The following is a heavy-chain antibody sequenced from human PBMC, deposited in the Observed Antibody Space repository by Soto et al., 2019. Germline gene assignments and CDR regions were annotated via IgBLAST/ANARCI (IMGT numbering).Heavy chain of an antibody. CDR2: IYSSGST. V-gene: IGHV3-66*01. J-gene: IGHJ5*01. Sequence: EVQLVESGGGLVQPGGSLRLSCAASGFTVSSSYISWVRQAPGKRLEWVSTIYSSGSTYYADYVRGRCTISRDDSKNTLYLHMNSLSVDDTAAYYCTREASGSGWWSQGSFESWGQGTLVTVSS. CDR1: GFTVSSSY. CDR3: TREASGSGWWSQGSFES. D-gene: IGHD6-19*01.